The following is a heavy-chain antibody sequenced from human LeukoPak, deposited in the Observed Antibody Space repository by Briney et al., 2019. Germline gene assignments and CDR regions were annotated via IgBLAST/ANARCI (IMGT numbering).Heavy chain of an antibody. J-gene: IGHJ4*02. CDR3: ARDPGDYSDNRGYFEAPFDY. D-gene: IGHD3-22*01. Sequence: PGGSLRLSCSVSGITLSNYGMTWVRQAPGKGLEWVAGISGSGGRTNYADSVKGRFTISRDNPRNTLYLQMNSLRAEDTAVFYCARDPGDYSDNRGYFEAPFDYWGQGTLVTVSS. CDR1: GITLSNYG. V-gene: IGHV3-23*01. CDR2: ISGSGGRT.